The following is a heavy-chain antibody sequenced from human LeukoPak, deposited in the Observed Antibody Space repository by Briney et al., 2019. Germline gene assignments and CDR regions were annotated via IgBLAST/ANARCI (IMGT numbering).Heavy chain of an antibody. Sequence: GGSLRLSCAAPGIVFSNTAMNWARQSPGRGLEWLSAISGGGERTFYADSVKGRFTISRDNSRNTLYLQMNNLRVDDTATYYCGKDGGQYSSGPEFDPRGQGALVIVSS. V-gene: IGHV3-23*01. J-gene: IGHJ5*02. CDR1: GIVFSNTA. CDR3: GKDGGQYSSGPEFDP. D-gene: IGHD6-19*01. CDR2: ISGGGERT.